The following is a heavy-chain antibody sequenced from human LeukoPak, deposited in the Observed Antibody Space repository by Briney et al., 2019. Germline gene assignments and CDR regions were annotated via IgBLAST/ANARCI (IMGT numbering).Heavy chain of an antibody. CDR3: ARDHFRVGCSTTSCYGVDP. J-gene: IGHJ5*02. CDR2: INHSGST. CDR1: GGSFSGYY. Sequence: SETLSLTCAVYGGSFSGYYWSWIRQPPGKGLGWIGEINHSGSTNYNPSLKSRVTISVDTSKNQFSLKLSSVTAADTAVYYCARDHFRVGCSTTSCYGVDPWGQGTLVTVSS. V-gene: IGHV4-34*01. D-gene: IGHD2-2*01.